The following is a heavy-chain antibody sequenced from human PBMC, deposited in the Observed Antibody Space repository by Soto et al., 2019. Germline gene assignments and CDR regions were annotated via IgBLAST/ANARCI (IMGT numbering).Heavy chain of an antibody. V-gene: IGHV3-30*03. Sequence: GVSLRLCCAASGFTFSSYGMHWVRQAPGKGLEWVAVISYDGSNKYYADSVKGRFTISRDNSKNTLYLQMNGLRAEDTAVYYCCKHYSYSWSYPPDYWGQGSLVTVSA. CDR2: ISYDGSNK. CDR1: GFTFSSYG. CDR3: CKHYSYSWSYPPDY. D-gene: IGHD1-26*01. J-gene: IGHJ4*02.